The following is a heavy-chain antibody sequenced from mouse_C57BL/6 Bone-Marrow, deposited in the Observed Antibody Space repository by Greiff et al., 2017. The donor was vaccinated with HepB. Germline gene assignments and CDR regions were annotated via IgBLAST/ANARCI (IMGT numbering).Heavy chain of an antibody. D-gene: IGHD1-1*01. Sequence: EVMLVESGGGLVKPGGSLKLSCAASGFTFSDYGMHWVRQAPEKGLEWVAYISSGSSTIYYADTVKGRFTISRDNAKNTLFLQMTSLRSEDTAMYYCARSTTVVPYFDYWGQGTTLTVSS. J-gene: IGHJ2*01. CDR2: ISSGSSTI. CDR1: GFTFSDYG. CDR3: ARSTTVVPYFDY. V-gene: IGHV5-17*01.